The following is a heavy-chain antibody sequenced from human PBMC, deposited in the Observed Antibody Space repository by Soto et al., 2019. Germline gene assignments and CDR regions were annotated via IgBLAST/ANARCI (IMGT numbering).Heavy chain of an antibody. J-gene: IGHJ4*02. V-gene: IGHV3-21*01. CDR3: ARDPPYSSSWSYFAY. CDR1: GFTFSDYS. D-gene: IGHD6-13*01. CDR2: ITSTGSYI. Sequence: EVQLVESGGGLVKPGGSLRVSCAASGFTFSDYSMNWVRQAPGKGLEWLSSITSTGSYIYYADSVKGRFTISRDNAGSSLFLQMNSLRAEDTAMYYCARDPPYSSSWSYFAYWGQGTLVTVAS.